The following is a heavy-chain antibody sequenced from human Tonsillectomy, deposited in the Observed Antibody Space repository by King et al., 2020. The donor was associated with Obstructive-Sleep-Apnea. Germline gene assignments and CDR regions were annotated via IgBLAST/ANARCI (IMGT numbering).Heavy chain of an antibody. CDR3: ARVRYCSAGSCYSEADY. D-gene: IGHD2-15*01. V-gene: IGHV1-46*03. Sequence: QLVQSGAEVRKPGASVKLSCKVSGDTFINYDMHWVRQAPGPGLEWMGTINPSRGATRYAQKFQGRVTVTRDTSTSTEYMGLSSLRSEDTALYYCARVRYCSAGSCYSEADYWGQGTLLTVSS. CDR1: GDTFINYD. J-gene: IGHJ4*02. CDR2: INPSRGAT.